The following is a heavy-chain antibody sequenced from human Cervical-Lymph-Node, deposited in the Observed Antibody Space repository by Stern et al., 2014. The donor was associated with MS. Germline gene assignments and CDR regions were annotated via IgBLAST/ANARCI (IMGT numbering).Heavy chain of an antibody. V-gene: IGHV2-26*01. Sequence: QVTLRESGPVLVNPTETLTLTCTVSGFSLSNARMGVSWIRQPPGKALEWLAPNFSNDEKSYSTSLKGRLTISKDTSKSQVVLTMTHMDPVDTATYYCARMMQHLAGDAFDIWGQGTMVSVSS. CDR3: ARMMQHLAGDAFDI. CDR2: NFSNDEK. D-gene: IGHD6-13*01. CDR1: GFSLSNARMG. J-gene: IGHJ3*02.